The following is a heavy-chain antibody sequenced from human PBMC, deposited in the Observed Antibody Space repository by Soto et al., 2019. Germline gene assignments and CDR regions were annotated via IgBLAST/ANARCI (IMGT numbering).Heavy chain of an antibody. V-gene: IGHV1-46*01. CDR2: INPSSGAT. Sequence: QVQLVQSGAEVKKPGSSVKLSCKASGYNFIAYYIYWVRQAPGQGPEWMGMINPSSGATNYAQKFQGRVTVTRDTSTSTAYLELSSLRSEDAAVYYCAKYCGGDCRNFDAWGQETLVTVSS. D-gene: IGHD2-21*02. J-gene: IGHJ4*02. CDR1: GYNFIAYY. CDR3: AKYCGGDCRNFDA.